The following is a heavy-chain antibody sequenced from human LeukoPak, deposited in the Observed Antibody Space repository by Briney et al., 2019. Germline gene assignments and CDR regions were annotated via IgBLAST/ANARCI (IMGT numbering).Heavy chain of an antibody. D-gene: IGHD6-13*01. CDR3: AKTRPLDSSSWSHGDY. CDR1: GFTFSNYA. CDR2: ISGSGDST. J-gene: IGHJ4*02. Sequence: PGGSLRLSCAASGFTFSNYAMSWVRQAPGKGLEWVSAISGSGDSTYYGDSVKGRFTISRDNSKNTLYLQMNSLRAEDTAVYYCAKTRPLDSSSWSHGDYWGQGTQVTVSS. V-gene: IGHV3-23*01.